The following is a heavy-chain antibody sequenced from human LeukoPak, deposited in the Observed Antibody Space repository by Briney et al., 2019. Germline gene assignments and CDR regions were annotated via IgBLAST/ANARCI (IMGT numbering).Heavy chain of an antibody. CDR3: TRPSYYDSRGYSTNGFDI. CDR1: GVTVSDHY. J-gene: IGHJ3*02. CDR2: HRDKSKSYTT. Sequence: PGGSLRLSYVACGVTVSDHYIDWVRQAPGKGLEWVGRHRDKSKSYTTDYAASVRGRFTISRDDSKNSLYLQMYSLKTEDTAVYFCTRPSYYDSRGYSTNGFDIWGQGTMVTVSS. V-gene: IGHV3-72*01. D-gene: IGHD3-22*01.